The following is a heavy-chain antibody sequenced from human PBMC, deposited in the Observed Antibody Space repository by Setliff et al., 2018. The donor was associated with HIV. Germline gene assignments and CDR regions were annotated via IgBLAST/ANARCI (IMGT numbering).Heavy chain of an antibody. D-gene: IGHD6-13*01. Sequence: PGESLKISCAASGFNVNNKYMSWVRQAPGKGLEWVSIIYSDDYTKYADSVKGRYTISRDNAKNSLYLQMSSLRAEDTAVYCCARGPLSSSWYNWFDPWGQGTLVTVSS. CDR3: ARGPLSSSWYNWFDP. J-gene: IGHJ5*02. CDR1: GFNVNNKY. V-gene: IGHV3-66*01. CDR2: IYSDDYT.